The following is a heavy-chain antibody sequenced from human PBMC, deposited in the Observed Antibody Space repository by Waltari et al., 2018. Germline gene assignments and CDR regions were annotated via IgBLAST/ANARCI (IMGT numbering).Heavy chain of an antibody. V-gene: IGHV4-38-2*01. J-gene: IGHJ4*02. CDR1: GYSISSGSY. Sequence: QVQLQESGPGLVKPSETLSLTCAVSGYSISSGSYWGWTRRPPGKGLEWIGSIYHSGSTYYNPSLKSRVTISVDTSKNQCSLKLSSVTAADTAVYYCARSVVVVAANPLDYWGQGTLVTVSS. CDR3: ARSVVVVAANPLDY. D-gene: IGHD2-15*01. CDR2: IYHSGST.